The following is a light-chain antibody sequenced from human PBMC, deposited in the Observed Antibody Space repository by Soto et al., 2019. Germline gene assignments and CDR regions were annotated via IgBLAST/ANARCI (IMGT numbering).Light chain of an antibody. Sequence: QSVLTQPPSASGTPGQRVTISCSGSSSNIGTNYVYWYLQFPGTAPKLLIYRNNQRPSGVPDRFSGSKSDTSASLAISGLRSEDEADYYCAAWDDSLSAWVFGGGTQLTVL. V-gene: IGLV1-47*01. CDR1: SSNIGTNY. CDR3: AAWDDSLSAWV. CDR2: RNN. J-gene: IGLJ3*02.